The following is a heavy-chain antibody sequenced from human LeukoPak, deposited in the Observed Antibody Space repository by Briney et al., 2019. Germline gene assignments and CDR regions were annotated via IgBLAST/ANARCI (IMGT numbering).Heavy chain of an antibody. CDR2: IDSDGIST. CDR1: GFTFRRHW. V-gene: IGHV3-74*01. D-gene: IGHD3-9*01. Sequence: GGSLRLSCAASGFTFRRHWMHWVRQAPGKGLVWVSRIDSDGISTAYADSVKGRFTISRDNAKNTLYLQMNSLRAEDTAVYYCARASSKQLAGYLPDGFDIWGQGTMVTVSS. J-gene: IGHJ3*02. CDR3: ARASSKQLAGYLPDGFDI.